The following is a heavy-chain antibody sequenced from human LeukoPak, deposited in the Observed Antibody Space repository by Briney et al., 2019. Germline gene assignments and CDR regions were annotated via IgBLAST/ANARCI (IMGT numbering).Heavy chain of an antibody. CDR3: AKGEATSGGGLAS. CDR1: GSTVSDTH. CDR2: MYTGGTT. D-gene: IGHD3-16*01. V-gene: IGHV3-53*01. J-gene: IGHJ5*01. Sequence: GGSLRLSCAVSGSTVSDTHMSWVRQAPGEGLEWVSAMYTGGTTYYADSVTGRFTVSRDTSRNTLFLHMNSLRAEDTAVYYCAKGEATSGGGLASWGQGTLVIVSS.